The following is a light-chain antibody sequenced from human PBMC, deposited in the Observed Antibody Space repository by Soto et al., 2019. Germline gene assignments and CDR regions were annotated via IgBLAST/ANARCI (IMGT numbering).Light chain of an antibody. Sequence: EIVLTQSPATLSLSPGEIATLSCRASQSVGSNYLAWYQQKPGQAPRLLIYGASSRATGIPDRFSGRGSATDFTLTFSRLEPEDFAVYSCQQYCCSPTTFGQGTKVEVK. J-gene: IGKJ1*01. CDR3: QQYCCSPTT. V-gene: IGKV3-20*01. CDR1: QSVGSNY. CDR2: GAS.